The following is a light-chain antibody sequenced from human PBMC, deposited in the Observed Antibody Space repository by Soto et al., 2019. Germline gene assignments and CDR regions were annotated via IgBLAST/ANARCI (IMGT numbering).Light chain of an antibody. V-gene: IGLV1-44*01. J-gene: IGLJ2*01. CDR1: TTNIGSGI. Sequence: QSVLTQPPSASGTPGQRVTMSCSGSTTNIGSGIVSWYQQLPGTAPKLLIYTHNQRPSGVPERFSGSRSGTSASLAISGLQSEEEGDYYCAAWDDGLNTVVFGGGTKLTVL. CDR2: THN. CDR3: AAWDDGLNTVV.